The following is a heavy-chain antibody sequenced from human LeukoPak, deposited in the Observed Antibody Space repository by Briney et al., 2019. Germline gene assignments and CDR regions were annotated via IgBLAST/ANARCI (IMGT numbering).Heavy chain of an antibody. J-gene: IGHJ4*02. CDR2: IHYSGGST. CDR3: AKDREGLSSGYDLEYFDY. Sequence: GGSLRLSCAASGFTFTNYAMSWVRQAPGKGLEWVSSIHYSGGSTYYADSVKGRFTISRDNSKNTLFLQMNSLRAEDTAVYYCAKDREGLSSGYDLEYFDYWGQGTLVTVSS. CDR1: GFTFTNYA. V-gene: IGHV3-23*01. D-gene: IGHD5-12*01.